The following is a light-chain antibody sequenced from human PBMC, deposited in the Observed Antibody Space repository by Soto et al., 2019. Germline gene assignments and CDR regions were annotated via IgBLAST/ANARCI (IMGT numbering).Light chain of an antibody. CDR2: AAS. CDR1: QGISSY. V-gene: IGKV1-8*01. J-gene: IGKJ4*01. CDR3: QQYYSYPFT. Sequence: IRMTQSPSSLSASTGDRVTITCRASQGISSYLAWYQQKVGKAPKLLIYAASTLQSGVPSRFSGSGSGTDFTLTISCLQSEDFATYYCQQYYSYPFTFGGGTKVEIK.